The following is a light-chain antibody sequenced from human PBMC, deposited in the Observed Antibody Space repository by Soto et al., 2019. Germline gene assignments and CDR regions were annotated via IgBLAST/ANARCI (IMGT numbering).Light chain of an antibody. Sequence: EIVLTQSPATLSLSPGERATLSCRASQSVSSYLAWYQQKPGQAPRLLIYDASNRATGIPARFSGSGSGTDFTLTISSLEPEDFAFYYCQQRSNWPQPTFGGGTKVEIK. CDR2: DAS. CDR3: QQRSNWPQPT. CDR1: QSVSSY. J-gene: IGKJ4*01. V-gene: IGKV3-11*01.